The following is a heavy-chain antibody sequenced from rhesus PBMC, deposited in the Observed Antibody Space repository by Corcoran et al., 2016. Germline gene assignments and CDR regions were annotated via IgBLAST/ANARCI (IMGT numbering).Heavy chain of an antibody. CDR1: GGSISSNY. CDR3: ARQAVSGVIIMDY. J-gene: IGHJ4*01. CDR2: IYGSGSST. V-gene: IGHV4-169*01. Sequence: QLQLQESGPGLVKPSETLSVTCAVSGGSISSNYWSWIRQPPGKGLEWIGRIYGSGSSTNYNPSLKSRVTLSVDTSKNQLSLKLSSVTAADTAVYYCARQAVSGVIIMDYWGQGVLVTVSS. D-gene: IGHD3-22*01.